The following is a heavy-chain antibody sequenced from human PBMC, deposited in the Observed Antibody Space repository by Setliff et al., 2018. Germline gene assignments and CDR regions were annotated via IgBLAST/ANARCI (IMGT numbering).Heavy chain of an antibody. V-gene: IGHV4-34*01. CDR3: ARGDYDSSLGGY. CDR2: INHSGST. CDR1: GGSFSGYY. D-gene: IGHD3-22*01. J-gene: IGHJ4*02. Sequence: SETLSLTCAVYGGSFSGYYWSWIRQPPGKGLEWIGEINHSGSTNYNPSLKSRVTISVDTSKNQFSLKLSSVTAADTAVYYCARGDYDSSLGGYWGQGTLVTVSS.